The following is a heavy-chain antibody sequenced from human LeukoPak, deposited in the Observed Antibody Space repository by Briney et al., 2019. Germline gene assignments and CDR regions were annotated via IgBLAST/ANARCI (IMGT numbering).Heavy chain of an antibody. J-gene: IGHJ4*02. CDR3: AKGTRKVDPNYYFDY. CDR2: ISGSGGST. V-gene: IGHV3-23*01. Sequence: GGSLRLSCAASGFTFSNYAMHWVRQAPGKGLEWVSTISGSGGSTYYADSVKGRFTISRDNSKNTLYLQMNSLRAEDTAVYYCAKGTRKVDPNYYFDYWGQGTLVTVSS. CDR1: GFTFSNYA. D-gene: IGHD5-12*01.